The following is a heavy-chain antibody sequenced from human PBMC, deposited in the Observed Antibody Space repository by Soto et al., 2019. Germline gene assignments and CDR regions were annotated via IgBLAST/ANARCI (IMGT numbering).Heavy chain of an antibody. V-gene: IGHV4-30-2*06. D-gene: IGHD2-2*02. J-gene: IGHJ3*02. Sequence: SETLSLTCAVSGGSVSGSYYYWAWLRQSPGKGPEWIGYIYHSGSTYYNPSLKSRVTISVDRSKNQFSLKLSSVTAADTAVYYCAREGLYRDAFDIWGQGTMVTVSS. CDR3: AREGLYRDAFDI. CDR1: GGSVSGSYYY. CDR2: IYHSGST.